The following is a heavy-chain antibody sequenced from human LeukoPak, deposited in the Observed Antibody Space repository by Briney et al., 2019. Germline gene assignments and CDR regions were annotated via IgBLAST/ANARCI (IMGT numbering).Heavy chain of an antibody. CDR2: INHSGST. V-gene: IGHV4-34*01. CDR1: GGSFSGYY. Sequence: SETLSLTCAVYGGSFSGYYWSWIRQPPGKGLEWIEEINHSGSTNYNPSLKSRVTISVDTAKNQFSLKLSSVSAADTAVYYCVRGIVVVAQLGYYFYYMDVWGKGTTVTISS. CDR3: VRGIVVVAQLGYYFYYMDV. J-gene: IGHJ6*03. D-gene: IGHD2-15*01.